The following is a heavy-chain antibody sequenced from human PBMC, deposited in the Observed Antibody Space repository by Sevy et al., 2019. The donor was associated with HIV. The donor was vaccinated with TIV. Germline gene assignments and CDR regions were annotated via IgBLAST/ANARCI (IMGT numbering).Heavy chain of an antibody. J-gene: IGHJ1*01. CDR1: GYTFTRYV. D-gene: IGHD1-26*01. CDR3: ARAPSGSQGPEQYFKH. V-gene: IGHV1-18*01. CDR2: ISAYNGDT. Sequence: AAVKVSCKASGYTFTRYVITWVRQAPGQGLEWMGRISAYNGDTSYAQKIQGRVTMTIDTSTNTGYMELRSLTSDDTAVYYCARAPSGSQGPEQYFKHWGPGTLVTVSS.